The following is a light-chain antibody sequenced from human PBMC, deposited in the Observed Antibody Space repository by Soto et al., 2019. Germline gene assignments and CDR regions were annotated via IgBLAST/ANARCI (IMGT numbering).Light chain of an antibody. CDR2: EVS. CDR3: CSYAGSSTWV. CDR1: SSDVGSYNL. J-gene: IGLJ3*02. V-gene: IGLV2-23*02. Sequence: QSALTQPASVSGFPGQSITISCTGTSSDVGSYNLVSWYQQHPGKAPKLMISEVSKRPSGVSNRFSGSKSGNTASLTISGLQAEDEADYYCCSYAGSSTWVFGGGTKLTVL.